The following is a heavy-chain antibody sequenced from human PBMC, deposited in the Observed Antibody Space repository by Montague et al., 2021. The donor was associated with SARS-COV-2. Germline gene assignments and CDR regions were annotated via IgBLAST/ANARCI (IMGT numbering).Heavy chain of an antibody. CDR2: IWYDGSNK. D-gene: IGHD3-3*01. V-gene: IGHV3-33*01. CDR1: GFTYSSYG. Sequence: SLRLSCAASGFTYSSYGMHWVRQAPGKGLEWVAVIWYDGSNKYYADSVKGRFTISRDNSKNTLYLQMNSLRAEDTAVYYCAREDIRFLEWLMGMDFWGQGTTVTVSS. CDR3: AREDIRFLEWLMGMDF. J-gene: IGHJ6*02.